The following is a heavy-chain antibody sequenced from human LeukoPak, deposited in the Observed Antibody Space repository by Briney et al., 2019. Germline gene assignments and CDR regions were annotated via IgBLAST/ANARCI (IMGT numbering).Heavy chain of an antibody. V-gene: IGHV1-69*13. CDR1: GGTFSSYA. Sequence: SVKVSCKASGGTFSSYAISWVRQAPGQGLEWMGGIIPIFGTANYAQKFQGRVTITAGESTSTAYMELSSLRSEDTAVYYCAREMGYYDSSGLDYWGQGTLVTVSS. D-gene: IGHD3-22*01. J-gene: IGHJ4*02. CDR3: AREMGYYDSSGLDY. CDR2: IIPIFGTA.